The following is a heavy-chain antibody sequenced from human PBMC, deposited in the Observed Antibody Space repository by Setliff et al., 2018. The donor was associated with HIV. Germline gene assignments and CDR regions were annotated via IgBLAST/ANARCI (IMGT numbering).Heavy chain of an antibody. J-gene: IGHJ6*03. V-gene: IGHV1-18*04. D-gene: IGHD5-18*01. CDR2: ISGYNGNT. CDR3: ARDPRSGYDSDTAMVTVYDYYMDV. Sequence: ASVKVSCKASGYTFINFGITWVRQAPGQGLEWVGYISGYNGNTKYAQNVQGRVTMTTDTSTSTAYMELRSLRYDDTAAYYCARDPRSGYDSDTAMVTVYDYYMDVWGKGTTVTVSS. CDR1: GYTFINFG.